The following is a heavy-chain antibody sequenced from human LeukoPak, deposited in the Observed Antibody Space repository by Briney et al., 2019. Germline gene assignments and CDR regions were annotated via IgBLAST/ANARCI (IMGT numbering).Heavy chain of an antibody. D-gene: IGHD7-27*01. J-gene: IGHJ4*02. Sequence: ASVKVSCKASGYTFTNYYIHRVRQAPGQGLQWMGIVNPNGGNTNYGQKFQGRVTLTRDRSTSTVYMELSSLRSEDTAVYYCARDRDWGSSDPFDYWGQGTLVTVSS. CDR3: ARDRDWGSSDPFDY. V-gene: IGHV1-46*01. CDR2: VNPNGGNT. CDR1: GYTFTNYY.